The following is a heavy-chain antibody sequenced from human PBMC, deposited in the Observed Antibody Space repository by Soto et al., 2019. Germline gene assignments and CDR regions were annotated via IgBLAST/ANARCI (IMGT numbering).Heavy chain of an antibody. J-gene: IGHJ6*02. V-gene: IGHV3-53*01. Sequence: SLRLSCAASGFTVSSNYMSWVRQAPGKGLEWVSVIYSGGSTYYADSVKGRFTISRDNSKNTLYLQMNSLRAEDTAVYYCASGITIFGVVISYGMDVWGQGTTVTVSS. CDR2: IYSGGST. CDR1: GFTVSSNY. D-gene: IGHD3-3*01. CDR3: ASGITIFGVVISYGMDV.